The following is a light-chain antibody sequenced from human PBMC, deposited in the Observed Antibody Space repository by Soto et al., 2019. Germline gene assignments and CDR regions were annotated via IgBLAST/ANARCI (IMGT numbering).Light chain of an antibody. CDR2: AAS. CDR1: QTISSS. CDR3: QQSYSSPQMYT. V-gene: IGKV1-39*01. Sequence: DIPMTQSPSSLSASVGDRVTITCRASQTISSSLNWYQQKPGKAPDLLIYAASNLQSGVPSRFSGSGSGSDLTLTISSLQPEDFATYYCQQSYSSPQMYTFGQGTRLEIK. J-gene: IGKJ2*01.